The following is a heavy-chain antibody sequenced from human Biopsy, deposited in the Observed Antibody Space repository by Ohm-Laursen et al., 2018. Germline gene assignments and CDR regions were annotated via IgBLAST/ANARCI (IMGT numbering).Heavy chain of an antibody. CDR3: ATKLTGYFHH. CDR1: GGTFSNYG. D-gene: IGHD3-9*01. Sequence: SVKVSCKAPGGTFSNYGANWVRQAPGQGLEWLGGNIPILGTGNYAQKFQDRVTVAADTSTSTATMELRSLRSDDTAVYYCATKLTGYFHHWGQGTLAIVSS. V-gene: IGHV1-69*06. CDR2: NIPILGTG. J-gene: IGHJ1*01.